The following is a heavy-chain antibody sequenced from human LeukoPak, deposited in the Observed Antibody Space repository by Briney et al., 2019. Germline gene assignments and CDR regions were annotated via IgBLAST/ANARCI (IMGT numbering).Heavy chain of an antibody. CDR3: ARGLSQYYYGSGSYPSYY. CDR1: GFTFSSYN. J-gene: IGHJ4*02. Sequence: RGSLTLSCAASGFTFSSYNMNWVRQAPGKGLEWVSYISSSSSTIYYADSVKGRFTISRDNAKNSLYLQMNSLRAEDTAVYYCARGLSQYYYGSGSYPSYYWGQGTLVTVSS. CDR2: ISSSSSTI. V-gene: IGHV3-48*04. D-gene: IGHD3-10*01.